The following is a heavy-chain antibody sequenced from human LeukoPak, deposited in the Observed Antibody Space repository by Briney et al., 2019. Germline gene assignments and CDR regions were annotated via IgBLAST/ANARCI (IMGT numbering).Heavy chain of an antibody. CDR3: ARDFRPSYDSSGYYHSGDD. J-gene: IGHJ4*02. V-gene: IGHV1-46*01. Sequence: ASVKFSCKASGYTFTSYYMHWVRQAPGQGLEWMAIINPSGGSTSYAQKFQGRVTMTRDTSTTTVYMELSSLRSEDTAVYYCARDFRPSYDSSGYYHSGDDWGQGTLVTVSS. CDR2: INPSGGST. CDR1: GYTFTSYY. D-gene: IGHD3-22*01.